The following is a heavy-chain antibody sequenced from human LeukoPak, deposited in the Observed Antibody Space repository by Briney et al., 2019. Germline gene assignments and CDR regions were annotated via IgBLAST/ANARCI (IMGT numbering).Heavy chain of an antibody. Sequence: GGSLRLSCAASGFTFDDYAMHWVRQAPGKGLEWVSLISWDGGSTYYADSVKGRFAISRDNSKNSLYLQVNSLRAEDTALYYCAKDIRSRATGGTDYWGQGTLVTVSS. CDR2: ISWDGGST. CDR3: AKDIRSRATGGTDY. J-gene: IGHJ4*02. CDR1: GFTFDDYA. D-gene: IGHD1-26*01. V-gene: IGHV3-43D*03.